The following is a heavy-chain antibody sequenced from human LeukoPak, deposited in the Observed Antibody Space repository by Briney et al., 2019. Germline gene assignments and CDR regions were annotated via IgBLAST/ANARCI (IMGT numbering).Heavy chain of an antibody. J-gene: IGHJ4*02. CDR3: ARGGYYGSGSFPDY. CDR1: GYTFTSYG. Sequence: GESLKISCKASGYTFTSYGINWVRQAPGQGLEWMGWISADNGNTNYAQRLQGRVTMTTDTSTSTAYMELRSLRSDDTAFYYCARGGYYGSGSFPDYWGQGTLVTVSS. D-gene: IGHD3-10*01. V-gene: IGHV1-18*01. CDR2: ISADNGNT.